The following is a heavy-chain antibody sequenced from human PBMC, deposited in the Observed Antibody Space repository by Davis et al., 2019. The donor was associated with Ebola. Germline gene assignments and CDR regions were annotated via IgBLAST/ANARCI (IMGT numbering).Heavy chain of an antibody. D-gene: IGHD6-6*01. Sequence: PGGSLRLSCAASGFTFSNYGMNWVRQAPGKGLEWVSGISDSGSSTHYADSVKGRFTISRDNSKNTLYLQMNSLRAEDTAVYYCAKGGGTSSSDFRRTWGQGTLVTVSS. V-gene: IGHV3-23*01. J-gene: IGHJ5*02. CDR3: AKGGGTSSSDFRRT. CDR2: ISDSGSST. CDR1: GFTFSNYG.